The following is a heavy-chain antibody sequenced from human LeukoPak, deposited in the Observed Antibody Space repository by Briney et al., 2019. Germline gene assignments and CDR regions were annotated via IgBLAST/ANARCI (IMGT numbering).Heavy chain of an antibody. CDR3: AKGIKLWGSGWYYLTFDY. V-gene: IGHV3-9*01. Sequence: GGSLRLSCAASGFTFDDYAMHWVRQAPGKGLEWVSGISWNSGSIGYADSVKGRFTISRDNAKNSLYLQMNSLGAEDTALYYCAKGIKLWGSGWYYLTFDYWGQGTLVTVSS. J-gene: IGHJ4*02. D-gene: IGHD6-19*01. CDR1: GFTFDDYA. CDR2: ISWNSGSI.